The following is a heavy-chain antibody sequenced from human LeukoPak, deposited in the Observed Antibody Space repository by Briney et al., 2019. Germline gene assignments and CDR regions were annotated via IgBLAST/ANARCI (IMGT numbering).Heavy chain of an antibody. J-gene: IGHJ2*01. V-gene: IGHV3-23*01. Sequence: GGSLRLSCAASGFTFSTYAMSWVRQAPGKGLEWVSAIRSSGGDTFYADSVKGRFTISRDNSKNTLYLQINSLRAEDTAVYFCVKGYDRNNWYFDFWGRGTQVTVSS. CDR3: VKGYDRNNWYFDF. D-gene: IGHD4-23*01. CDR1: GFTFSTYA. CDR2: IRSSGGDT.